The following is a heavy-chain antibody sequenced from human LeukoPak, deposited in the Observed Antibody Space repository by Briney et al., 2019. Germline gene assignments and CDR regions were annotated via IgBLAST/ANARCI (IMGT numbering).Heavy chain of an antibody. CDR1: GFSFRSYE. CDR2: ISSSSSTI. J-gene: IGHJ4*02. D-gene: IGHD3-22*01. Sequence: GGSLRLSCAASGFSFRSYEMNWVRQAPGKGLEWVSYISSSSSTIYYADSVKGRFTISRDNAKDSLYLQMNSLRDEDTAVYYCARDSRGIVVVDFDYWGQGTLVTVSS. CDR3: ARDSRGIVVVDFDY. V-gene: IGHV3-48*02.